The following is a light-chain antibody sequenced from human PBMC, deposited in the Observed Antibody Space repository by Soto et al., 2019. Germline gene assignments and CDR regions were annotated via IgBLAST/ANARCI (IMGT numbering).Light chain of an antibody. Sequence: DIQMTQSPSSLSASVGDRVTITCRASQSISSYLNWYQQKPGKAPKLLIYAASSLQSGVPSRFSGSGSGTDFTLTISSLQPEDFATYYCQQSYPTPPFTCGPGTKVDIK. J-gene: IGKJ3*01. V-gene: IGKV1-39*01. CDR3: QQSYPTPPFT. CDR1: QSISSY. CDR2: AAS.